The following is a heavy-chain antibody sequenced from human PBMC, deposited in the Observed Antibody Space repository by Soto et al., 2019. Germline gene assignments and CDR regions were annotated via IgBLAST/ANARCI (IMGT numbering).Heavy chain of an antibody. V-gene: IGHV4-61*01. CDR3: TRAPVSGSYCFDF. Sequence: SETLSLTCTVSGGSVSSGNYYWSWIRQPPGKVLGWLGFFFHLGPPNSTPSFKCRFTISLDTSMNLFSLKLSSVTLADTAVYYCTRAPVSGSYCFDFWGQGTPVTVSS. D-gene: IGHD1-26*01. CDR2: FFHLGPP. CDR1: GGSVSSGNYY. J-gene: IGHJ4*02.